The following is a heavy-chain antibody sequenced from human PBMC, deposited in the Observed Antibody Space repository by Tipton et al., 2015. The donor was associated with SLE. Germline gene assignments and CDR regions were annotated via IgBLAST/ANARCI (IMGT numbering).Heavy chain of an antibody. CDR3: ASDGVWNPI. V-gene: IGHV4-39*07. CDR2: IYYSGIT. J-gene: IGHJ3*02. D-gene: IGHD1-1*01. CDR1: GGSISSSSYY. Sequence: TLSLTCTVSGGSISSSSYYWGWIRQPPGKGLEWIGSIYYSGITYYNPSLKSRVTISVDTSKNQFSLNLSSVTAADTAVYYCASDGVWNPIWGQGTMVTVSS.